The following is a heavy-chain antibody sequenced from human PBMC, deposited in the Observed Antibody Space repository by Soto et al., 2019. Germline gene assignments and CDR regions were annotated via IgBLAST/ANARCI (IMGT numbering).Heavy chain of an antibody. D-gene: IGHD6-6*01. Sequence: QVQLVQSGAEVKKPGSSVKVSCKASGGTFSSYAISWVRQAPGQGLEWMGGIIPIFGTANYAQKFQGRVTITADESTSTAYMELSSLRSEDTAVYYCARRGAMRTASPYYYYGMDVWGQGTTVTVSS. CDR3: ARRGAMRTASPYYYYGMDV. CDR1: GGTFSSYA. J-gene: IGHJ6*02. CDR2: IIPIFGTA. V-gene: IGHV1-69*01.